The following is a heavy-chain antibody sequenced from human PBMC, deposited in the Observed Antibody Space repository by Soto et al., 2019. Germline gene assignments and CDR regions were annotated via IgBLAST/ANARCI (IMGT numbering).Heavy chain of an antibody. V-gene: IGHV3-30*18. J-gene: IGHJ6*02. CDR3: AKDQDPDYYYGMDV. Sequence: AGGSLRLSCAASGFTFSSYGMHWVRQAPGKGLEWVAVISYDGSNKYYADSVKGRFTISRDNSKNTLYLQMNSLRAEDTAVYYCAKDQDPDYYYGMDVWGQGTTVTVSS. CDR2: ISYDGSNK. CDR1: GFTFSSYG.